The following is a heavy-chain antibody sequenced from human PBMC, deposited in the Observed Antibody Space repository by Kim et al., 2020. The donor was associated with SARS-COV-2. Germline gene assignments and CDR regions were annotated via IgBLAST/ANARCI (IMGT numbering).Heavy chain of an antibody. J-gene: IGHJ1*01. CDR2: INSDGSST. CDR3: ARGSGGNSMFGSEYFQH. CDR1: GFTFSSYW. Sequence: GGSLRLSCAASGFTFSSYWMHWVRQAPGKGLVWVSRINSDGSSTTYADSVKGRFTISRDNAKNTLYLQMNSLRAEDTAVYYCARGSGGNSMFGSEYFQHWGEGTLVTVSS. V-gene: IGHV3-74*01. D-gene: IGHD2-21*02.